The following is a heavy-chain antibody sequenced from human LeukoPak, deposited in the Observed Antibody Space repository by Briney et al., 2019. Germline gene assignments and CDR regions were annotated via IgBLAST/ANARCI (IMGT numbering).Heavy chain of an antibody. Sequence: ASETLSLTCSVSGDSITSSSHYWGWIRQPPGKGLEWIGHIYYTGSSSYSPSLKSRVTISVDTSNNQFSLKLTSVTAADTAVYYCARRGGFGFTFDHWSQGTLVAVSS. CDR2: IYYTGSS. J-gene: IGHJ4*02. CDR1: GDSITSSSHY. V-gene: IGHV4-39*01. CDR3: ARRGGFGFTFDH. D-gene: IGHD3-10*01.